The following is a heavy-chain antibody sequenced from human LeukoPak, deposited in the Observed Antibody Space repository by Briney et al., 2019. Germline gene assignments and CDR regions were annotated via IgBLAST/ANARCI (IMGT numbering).Heavy chain of an antibody. D-gene: IGHD5-12*01. J-gene: IGHJ4*02. CDR2: ISYDGSNK. Sequence: GGSLRLSCAASGFTFSSYGMHWVRQAPGKGLEWVAVISYDGSNKYYADSVKGRFTISRDNSKNTLYLQMNSLRAEDTAVYYCAKGKVATITSPPFDYWGQGTLVTVSS. CDR3: AKGKVATITSPPFDY. CDR1: GFTFSSYG. V-gene: IGHV3-30*18.